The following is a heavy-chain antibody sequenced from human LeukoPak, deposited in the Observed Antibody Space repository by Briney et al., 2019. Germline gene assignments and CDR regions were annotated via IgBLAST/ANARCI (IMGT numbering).Heavy chain of an antibody. Sequence: ASVKVSCKASGYTFTGYYMHWVRQAPGQGLEWMGWINPNSGDTNYAQKFQGRVTLTTDTSIDTAYMELSSLRSDDTAVYYCARRATVILWGQGTLVTVSS. CDR1: GYTFTGYY. J-gene: IGHJ4*02. CDR2: INPNSGDT. D-gene: IGHD4-17*01. V-gene: IGHV1-2*02. CDR3: ARRATVIL.